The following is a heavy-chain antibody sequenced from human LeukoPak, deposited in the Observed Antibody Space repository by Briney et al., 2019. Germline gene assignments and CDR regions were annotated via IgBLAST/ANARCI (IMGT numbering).Heavy chain of an antibody. Sequence: PGGSLRLSCASSGFTFNSYGMTWVRQAPGEGLEWVSTISGSGGTTYYADSVKGRFTISRDNSKNTLSLQMNSLRAEDTALYFCARGSFGPDYWGPGILVTVSS. V-gene: IGHV3-23*01. CDR1: GFTFNSYG. CDR2: ISGSGGTT. J-gene: IGHJ4*02. D-gene: IGHD3-10*01. CDR3: ARGSFGPDY.